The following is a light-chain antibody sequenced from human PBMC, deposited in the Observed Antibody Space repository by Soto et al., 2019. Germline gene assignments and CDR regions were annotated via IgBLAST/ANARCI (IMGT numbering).Light chain of an antibody. J-gene: IGKJ2*01. Sequence: EIVXTXSPXTXSLSXGXXXXXSCXAXXXVXXYLAWYQQKPGQAPRLLIYDASNRATGIPARFSGSGSGTDFTLTISSLEPEDFAVYYCQQRSAPMYTFGQGTKLEIK. CDR1: XXVXXY. CDR2: DAS. V-gene: IGKV3-11*01. CDR3: QQRSAPMYT.